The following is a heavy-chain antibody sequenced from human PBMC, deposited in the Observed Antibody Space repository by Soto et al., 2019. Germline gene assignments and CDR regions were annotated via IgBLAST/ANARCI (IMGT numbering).Heavy chain of an antibody. CDR3: AILVATAQQLVPYYYYGMDV. D-gene: IGHD6-13*01. Sequence: GASVKVSCKASGGTFSSYAISWVRQAPGQGLKWMGGIIPIFGTANYAQKFQGRVTITADESTSTAYMELSSLRSEDTAVYYCAILVATAQQLVPYYYYGMDVWGQGTTVTVSS. V-gene: IGHV1-69*13. CDR1: GGTFSSYA. J-gene: IGHJ6*02. CDR2: IIPIFGTA.